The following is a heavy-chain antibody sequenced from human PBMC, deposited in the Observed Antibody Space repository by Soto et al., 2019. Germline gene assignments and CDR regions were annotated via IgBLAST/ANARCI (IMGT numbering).Heavy chain of an antibody. CDR3: ARGALIDTGMDV. CDR2: IKQDGSEK. Sequence: EVQMVESGGGLVQPGGSLRLSCAASGFTFSSYWMSWVRQATGKGLEWVANIKQDGSEKYYVDSVEGRFTISRDNAKNSLYLQMNSLRAEDRAVYYCARGALIDTGMDVWGQGTTVPVSS. J-gene: IGHJ6*02. CDR1: GFTFSSYW. D-gene: IGHD3-22*01. V-gene: IGHV3-7*03.